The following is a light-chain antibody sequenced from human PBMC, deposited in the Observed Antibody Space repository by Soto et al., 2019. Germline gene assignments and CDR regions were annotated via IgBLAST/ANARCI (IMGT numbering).Light chain of an antibody. CDR3: RSYAGRGGV. V-gene: IGLV2-8*01. CDR1: SSDVGGYNY. CDR2: EVS. Sequence: QSALTQPPSSSGSPGQSVTISCTGTSSDVGGYNYVSWYQQHPGKAPKLMIYEVSKRPSGVPDRFSGSKSGNTASLTVSGLQAEDEADYYCRSYAGRGGVFGTGTKVTVL. J-gene: IGLJ1*01.